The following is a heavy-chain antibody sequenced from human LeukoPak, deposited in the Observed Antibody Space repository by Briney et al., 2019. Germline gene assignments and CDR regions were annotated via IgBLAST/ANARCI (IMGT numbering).Heavy chain of an antibody. V-gene: IGHV1-2*02. CDR3: ARDLEDYDILTGLGHDAFDI. Sequence: ASVKVSCKASGYTFTSYDINWVRQAPGQGLEWMGWINPNSGGTNYAQKFQGRVTMTRDTSISTAYMELSRLRSDDTAVYYCARDLEDYDILTGLGHDAFDIWGQGTMVTVSS. D-gene: IGHD3-9*01. CDR2: INPNSGGT. J-gene: IGHJ3*02. CDR1: GYTFTSYD.